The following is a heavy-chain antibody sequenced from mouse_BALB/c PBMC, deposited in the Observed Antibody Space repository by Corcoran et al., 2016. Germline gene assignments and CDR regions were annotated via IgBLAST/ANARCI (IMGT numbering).Heavy chain of an antibody. J-gene: IGHJ2*01. Sequence: QVTLKESGPGILQPSQTLSLTCSFSGFSLSTSGMGVGWIRPPSGNGLEWLAHIWWDDVKRYNTALKRRLTISKDNTSIQVFCKIASVDTADTATYYCARIADYDYFAYWGQGTTLTVSS. V-gene: IGHV8-11*01. D-gene: IGHD2-4*01. CDR1: GFSLSTSGMG. CDR2: IWWDDVK. CDR3: ARIADYDYFAY.